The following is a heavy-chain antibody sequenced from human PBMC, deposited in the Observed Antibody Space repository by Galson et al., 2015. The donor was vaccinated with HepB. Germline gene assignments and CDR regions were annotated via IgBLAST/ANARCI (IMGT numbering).Heavy chain of an antibody. CDR3: AKDRSGSTMIVVVLDY. J-gene: IGHJ4*02. D-gene: IGHD3-22*01. V-gene: IGHV3-23*01. Sequence: SLRLSCAASGFTFSSYAMSWVRQAPGKGLEWVSAISGSGGSTYYADSVKGRFTISRDNSKNTLYLQMNSLRAEDTAVYYCAKDRSGSTMIVVVLDYWGQGTLVTVSS. CDR1: GFTFSSYA. CDR2: ISGSGGST.